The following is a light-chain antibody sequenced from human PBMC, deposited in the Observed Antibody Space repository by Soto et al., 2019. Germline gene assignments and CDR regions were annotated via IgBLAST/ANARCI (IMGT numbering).Light chain of an antibody. CDR2: GIS. J-gene: IGKJ1*01. Sequence: EIVLTQSPGTLSLSPGERYTLSCMASQSVSSNYFAWYQQKPGQAPRLLIYGISSRATGIPDRFNGSGSGTDFSLTISRLEPEDFAVYYCEQYGSSPRTFGQGTKVDIK. CDR3: EQYGSSPRT. CDR1: QSVSSNY. V-gene: IGKV3-20*01.